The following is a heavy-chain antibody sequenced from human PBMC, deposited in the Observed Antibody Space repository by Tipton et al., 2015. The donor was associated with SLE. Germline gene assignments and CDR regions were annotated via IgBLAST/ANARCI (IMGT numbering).Heavy chain of an antibody. CDR3: AKSRAAVVGEGDY. Sequence: SLRLSCAASGFTFSSYAMSWVRQAPGKGLEWVSTISGSGGSTYYADSVKGRFTISRDNSKNTLYLQTNSLRAEDTAVYYCAKSRAAVVGEGDYWGQGTLVTVPS. V-gene: IGHV3-23*01. J-gene: IGHJ4*02. CDR2: ISGSGGST. D-gene: IGHD6-13*01. CDR1: GFTFSSYA.